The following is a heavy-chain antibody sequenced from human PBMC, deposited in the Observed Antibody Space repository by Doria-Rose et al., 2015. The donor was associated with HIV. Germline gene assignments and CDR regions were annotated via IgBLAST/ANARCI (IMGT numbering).Heavy chain of an antibody. CDR2: IFSDDER. Sequence: QITLKESGPVLVKSTETLTLTCTASGVSLSSPGMGVSWIRQPPGKALEWLANIFSDDERSYKTSLKSRLTISRGTSKSQVVLTMTDMDPVDTATYYCARIKSSRWYHKYYFDFWGQGTLVIVSA. D-gene: IGHD6-13*01. CDR1: GVSLSSPGMG. CDR3: ARIKSSRWYHKYYFDF. V-gene: IGHV2-26*01. J-gene: IGHJ4*02.